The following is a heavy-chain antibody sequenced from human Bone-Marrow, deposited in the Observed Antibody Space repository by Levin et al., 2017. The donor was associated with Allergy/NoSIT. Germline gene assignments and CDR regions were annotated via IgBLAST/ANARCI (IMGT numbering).Heavy chain of an antibody. CDR2: ISYDGSDK. V-gene: IGHV3-30*18. D-gene: IGHD3-10*01. J-gene: IGHJ6*02. CDR3: AKDVTHYGSGRWGGMDV. Sequence: GGSLRLSCEASGFTFSGYVIHWARQAPGKGLEWVAAISYDGSDKYYADSVKGRFTISRDNSKNTVFLQTDSVRAEDAAVYYCAKDVTHYGSGRWGGMDVWGQGTTVTV. CDR1: GFTFSGYV.